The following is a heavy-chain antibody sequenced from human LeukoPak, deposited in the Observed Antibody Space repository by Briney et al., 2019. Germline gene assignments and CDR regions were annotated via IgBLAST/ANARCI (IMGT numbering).Heavy chain of an antibody. Sequence: SETLSFTCTVSGGPISSYYWSWIRQPPGKGLEWIGYIYYSESTNYNPSLKSRVNISVDTSKNQSSLKLNSVTAGDTAVYYFARGHTVRDMDVGGKGTTVTVSS. D-gene: IGHD4-11*01. J-gene: IGHJ6*03. V-gene: IGHV4-59*01. CDR2: IYYSEST. CDR1: GGPISSYY. CDR3: ARGHTVRDMDV.